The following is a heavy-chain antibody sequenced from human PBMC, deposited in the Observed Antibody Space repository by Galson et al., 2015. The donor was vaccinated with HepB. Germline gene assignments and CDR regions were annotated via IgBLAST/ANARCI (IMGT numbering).Heavy chain of an antibody. CDR2: IYSGGST. CDR1: GFTFSNAW. J-gene: IGHJ6*02. CDR3: ARAILSLRIAVAGPVYGMDV. V-gene: IGHV3-66*01. Sequence: SLRLSCAASGFTFSNAWMSWVRQAPGKGLEWVSVIYSGGSTYYADSVKGRFTISRDNSKNTLYLQMNSLRAEDTAVYYCARAILSLRIAVAGPVYGMDVWGQGTTVTVSS. D-gene: IGHD6-19*01.